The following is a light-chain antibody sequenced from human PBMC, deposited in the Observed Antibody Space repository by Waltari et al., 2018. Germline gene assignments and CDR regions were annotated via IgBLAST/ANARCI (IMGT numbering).Light chain of an antibody. V-gene: IGLV2-14*01. CDR3: SSYADNYFYV. J-gene: IGLJ1*01. CDR2: EVS. Sequence: QSALTQPASVSGSPGQSITISCTGTSSDVGSYKYVSWYQQHPGKTPKLMIYEVSNRPSGVSNRFPGSKSGNTASLTISGLQAEDGADYYCSSYADNYFYVFGTGTKVTVL. CDR1: SSDVGSYKY.